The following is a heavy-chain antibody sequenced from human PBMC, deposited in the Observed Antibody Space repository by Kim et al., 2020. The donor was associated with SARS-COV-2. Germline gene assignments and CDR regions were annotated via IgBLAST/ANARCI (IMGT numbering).Heavy chain of an antibody. J-gene: IGHJ6*02. CDR2: ISSSSSYI. CDR3: ARDRHSGYDSLRPITPRSYYYGMDV. D-gene: IGHD5-12*01. V-gene: IGHV3-21*01. Sequence: GGSLRLSCAASGFTFSSYSMNWVRQAPGKGLEWVSSISSSSSYIYYADSVKGRFTISRDNAKNSLYLQMNSLRAEDTAVYYCARDRHSGYDSLRPITPRSYYYGMDVWGQGTTVTVSS. CDR1: GFTFSSYS.